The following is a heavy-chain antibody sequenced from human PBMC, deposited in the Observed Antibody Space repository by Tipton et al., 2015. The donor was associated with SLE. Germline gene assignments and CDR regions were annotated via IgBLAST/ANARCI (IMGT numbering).Heavy chain of an antibody. CDR3: TPVGRELTGG. Sequence: SLRLSCVASGFSFSPFKMIWVRQAPGKGLEWVSYINSRGTTMSYADSVKGRFTISRDDSKNTAYLQMNSLKTEDTAVYYCTPVGRELTGGWGQGTLVTVSS. CDR2: INSRGTTM. D-gene: IGHD3-10*01. V-gene: IGHV3-48*03. J-gene: IGHJ4*02. CDR1: GFSFSPFK.